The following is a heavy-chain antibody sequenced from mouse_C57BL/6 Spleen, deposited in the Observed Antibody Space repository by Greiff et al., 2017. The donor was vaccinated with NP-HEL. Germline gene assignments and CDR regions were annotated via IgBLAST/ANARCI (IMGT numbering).Heavy chain of an antibody. V-gene: IGHV1-80*01. CDR3: ARWGVTANYCDY. D-gene: IGHD2-2*01. CDR1: GYAFSSYW. CDR2: IYPGDGDT. Sequence: QVQLQQSGAELVKPGASVKISCKASGYAFSSYWMNWVKQRPGKGLEWIGQIYPGDGDTNSNGKFKGKATLTADKSSSTAYMQLSSLTSEDSAVYFCARWGVTANYCDYWGQGTTLTVSS. J-gene: IGHJ2*01.